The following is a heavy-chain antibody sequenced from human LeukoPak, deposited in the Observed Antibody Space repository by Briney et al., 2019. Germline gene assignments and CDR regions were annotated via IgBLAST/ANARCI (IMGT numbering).Heavy chain of an antibody. D-gene: IGHD3-22*01. J-gene: IGHJ5*02. V-gene: IGHV1-58*02. CDR3: AADSFYDSSGYSFDP. CDR1: GYTFTGYY. CDR2: IVVGSGNT. Sequence: ASVKVSCKASGYTFTGYYMHWVRQAPGQRLEWIGWIVVGSGNTNYAQKFQERVTITRDMSTSTAYMELSSLRSEDTAVYYCAADSFYDSSGYSFDPWGQGTLVTVSS.